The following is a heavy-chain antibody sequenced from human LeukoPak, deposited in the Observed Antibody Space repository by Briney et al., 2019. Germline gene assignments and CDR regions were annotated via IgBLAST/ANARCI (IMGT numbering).Heavy chain of an antibody. CDR3: AKDSFCSSTSCKGDASDI. CDR1: GFTFSSYV. Sequence: GGSLRLSCAASGFTFSSYVMNWVRQAPGKGLEWVSAISGSGGSTYYADPVKGRFTISRDNSKNTLYLQMNSLRAEDAAVYYCAKDSFCSSTSCKGDASDIWGQGTMVTVSS. CDR2: ISGSGGST. D-gene: IGHD2-2*01. V-gene: IGHV3-23*01. J-gene: IGHJ3*02.